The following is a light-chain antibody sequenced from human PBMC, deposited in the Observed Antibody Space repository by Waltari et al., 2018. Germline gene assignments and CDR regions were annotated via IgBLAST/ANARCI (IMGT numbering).Light chain of an antibody. CDR3: QQSHTMMYT. Sequence: DIQLTQSPSSLSASVGDRVTITCRASHNIDTFLNWYQQRPGKAPKVLIYGASSLQSGVPSRFSGSGSGTHFTLTISSLQPDDFATYFCQQSHTMMYTFGQGTKLEIK. CDR2: GAS. V-gene: IGKV1-39*01. CDR1: HNIDTF. J-gene: IGKJ2*01.